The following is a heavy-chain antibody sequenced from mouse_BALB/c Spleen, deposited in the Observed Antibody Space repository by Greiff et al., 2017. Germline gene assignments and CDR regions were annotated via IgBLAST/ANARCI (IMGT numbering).Heavy chain of an antibody. CDR2: ISYSGST. CDR3: ARRGYGGLSYAMDY. CDR1: GDSITSGY. Sequence: EVMLVESGPSLVKPSQTLSLTCSVTGDSITSGYWNWIRKFPGNKLEYMGYISYSGSTYYNPSLKSRISITRDTSKNQYYLQLNSVTTEDTATYYCARRGYGGLSYAMDYWGQGTSVTVSS. V-gene: IGHV3-8*02. D-gene: IGHD2-2*01. J-gene: IGHJ4*01.